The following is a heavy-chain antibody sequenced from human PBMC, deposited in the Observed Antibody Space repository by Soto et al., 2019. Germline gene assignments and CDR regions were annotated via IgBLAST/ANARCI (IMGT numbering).Heavy chain of an antibody. J-gene: IGHJ4*02. V-gene: IGHV4-59*01. Sequence: PSETLSLTCTVSGDSISSYYWNWIRQPPGKGLEWIGYIYNSGNTNYNPSLKSRVTITVDTSKNQFSLKLTSVTAADTAVYYCAAPPCYWGQGTLVTVSS. CDR2: IYNSGNT. D-gene: IGHD6-6*01. CDR3: AAPPCY. CDR1: GDSISSYY.